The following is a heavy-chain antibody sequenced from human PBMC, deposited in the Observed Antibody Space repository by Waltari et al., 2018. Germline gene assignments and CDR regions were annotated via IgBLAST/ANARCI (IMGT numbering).Heavy chain of an antibody. D-gene: IGHD2-15*01. Sequence: QVQLQESGPGLVKPSETLSLTCSIFDGSLSIYSWPWIRQPPGKGLGWFGYVHYSGSTNYNPSLKSRVTISVDTSKNQFSLNLNSVTAADAAVYYCARDHRYCSGVSCFSDAFDIWGQGTMVTVSS. CDR1: DGSLSIYS. V-gene: IGHV4-59*01. J-gene: IGHJ3*02. CDR3: ARDHRYCSGVSCFSDAFDI. CDR2: VHYSGST.